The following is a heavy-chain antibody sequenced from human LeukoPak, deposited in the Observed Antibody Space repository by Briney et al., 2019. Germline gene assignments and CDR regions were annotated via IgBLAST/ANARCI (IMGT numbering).Heavy chain of an antibody. D-gene: IGHD6-6*01. Sequence: GGSLRLSCAASGFTFSSYGMHWVRQAPGKGLEWVAVISYDGSNKYYADSVKGRFTIPRDNSKNTLYLQMNSLRAEDTAVYYCAKMLYSSSSEALYYYYYGMDVWGQGTTVTVSS. J-gene: IGHJ6*02. CDR3: AKMLYSSSSEALYYYYYGMDV. CDR1: GFTFSSYG. CDR2: ISYDGSNK. V-gene: IGHV3-30*18.